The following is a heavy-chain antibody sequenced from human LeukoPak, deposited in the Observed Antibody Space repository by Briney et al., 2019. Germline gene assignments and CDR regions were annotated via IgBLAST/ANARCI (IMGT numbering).Heavy chain of an antibody. CDR3: ARRPEVVVTTYYYYYMDV. J-gene: IGHJ6*03. D-gene: IGHD3-22*01. V-gene: IGHV4-59*12. Sequence: SETLSLTCTVSGGSISSYYWSWIRQPPGKGLEWIGYIYYSGSTYYNPSLKSRVTISVDTSKNQFSLRLSSVTAADTAVYYCARRPEVVVTTYYYYYMDVWGKGTMVTVSS. CDR2: IYYSGST. CDR1: GGSISSYY.